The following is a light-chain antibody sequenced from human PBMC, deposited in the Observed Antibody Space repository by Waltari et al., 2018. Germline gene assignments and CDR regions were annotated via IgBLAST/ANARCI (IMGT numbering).Light chain of an antibody. CDR3: SAWDNSLNTVL. J-gene: IGLJ7*01. V-gene: IGLV1-40*01. CDR2: DNK. CDR1: SSNIGAGFY. Sequence: QSVLTQPPSASGAPGQRVTISCSGSSSNIGAGFYVSWYQQFPGTAPKLLIYDNKERPSGVSDRSSGSRSGSSASLIITGLQSEDEAEYSCSAWDNSLNTVLFGGWTRLTVL.